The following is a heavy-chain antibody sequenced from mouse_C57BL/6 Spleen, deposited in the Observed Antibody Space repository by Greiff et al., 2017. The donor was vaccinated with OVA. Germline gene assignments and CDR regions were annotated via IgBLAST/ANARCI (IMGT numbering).Heavy chain of an antibody. CDR1: GYSITSGYY. Sequence: EVKLQESGPGLVKPSQSLSLTCSVTGYSITSGYYWNWIRQFPGNKLEWMGYISYDGSNNYNPSLKNRISITRDTSKNQFFLKLNSVTTEDTATYYCARTYYDYDGPMDYWGQGTSVTVSS. V-gene: IGHV3-6*01. D-gene: IGHD2-4*01. J-gene: IGHJ4*01. CDR2: ISYDGSN. CDR3: ARTYYDYDGPMDY.